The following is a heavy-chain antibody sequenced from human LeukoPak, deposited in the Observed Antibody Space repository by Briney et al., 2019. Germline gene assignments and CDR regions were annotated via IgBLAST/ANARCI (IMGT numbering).Heavy chain of an antibody. J-gene: IGHJ6*02. Sequence: ASVKVSCKASGYTFTNHDINWVRQASGQGLEWMGWMNPKSGNTGYLQKFQGRVTMTRDTSISTAYMELSSLRSEDTAVYYCARGQGSYGGNSNGMDVWGQGTTVTVSS. V-gene: IGHV1-8*01. CDR2: MNPKSGNT. CDR3: ARGQGSYGGNSNGMDV. CDR1: GYTFTNHD. D-gene: IGHD4-23*01.